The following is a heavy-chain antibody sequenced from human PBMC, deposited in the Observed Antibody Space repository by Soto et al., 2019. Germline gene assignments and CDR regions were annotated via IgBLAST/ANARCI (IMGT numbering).Heavy chain of an antibody. D-gene: IGHD6-13*01. CDR1: GGSISSSSFH. CDR2: IYYSGST. CDR3: ARRERAAGTDWWFDP. V-gene: IGHV4-39*01. Sequence: QLQLQESGPGLVKPSETLSLTCTVSGGSISSSSFHWGWIRQPPGKGLEWIGSIYYSGSTYYSPSLKRRVTIPVDTSKNQLSLKLSPVTAADTAVYYCARRERAAGTDWWFDPWGQGTLVTVSS. J-gene: IGHJ5*02.